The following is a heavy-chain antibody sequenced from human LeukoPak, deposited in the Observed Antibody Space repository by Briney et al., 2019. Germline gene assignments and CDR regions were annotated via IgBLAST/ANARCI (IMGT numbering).Heavy chain of an antibody. CDR1: GGSISSYY. J-gene: IGHJ3*02. V-gene: IGHV4-59*01. Sequence: SETLSLTCTVSGGSISSYYWSWIRQPPGKGLEWIGYIYYSGSTNYNPSLKSRVTISVDTSKDQFSLKLSSVTAADTAVYYCARDTGGHCSSTSCYYGELDAFDIWGQGTMVTVSS. CDR3: ARDTGGHCSSTSCYYGELDAFDI. CDR2: IYYSGST. D-gene: IGHD2-2*01.